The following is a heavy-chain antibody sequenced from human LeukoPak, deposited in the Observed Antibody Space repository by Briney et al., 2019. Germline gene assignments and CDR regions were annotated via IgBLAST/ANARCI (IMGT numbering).Heavy chain of an antibody. CDR1: GFTFSIYW. CDR3: ARWDAYCSGGTCYFGDFAFGI. J-gene: IGHJ3*02. CDR2: MKGDGSVK. V-gene: IGHV3-7*01. Sequence: GGSLRLSCAAAGFTFSIYWMSWVRQAPGKGLEWVASMKGDGSVKHFLDSVEGRFTISRDNAKNSLYLQMNSLRAEDTAVYYCARWDAYCSGGTCYFGDFAFGIWGQGTMVTVSS. D-gene: IGHD2-15*01.